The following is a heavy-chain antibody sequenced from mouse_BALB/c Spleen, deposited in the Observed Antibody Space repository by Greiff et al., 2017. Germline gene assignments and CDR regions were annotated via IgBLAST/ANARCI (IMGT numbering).Heavy chain of an antibody. Sequence: VQLQQSGTVLVRPGASVKMSCKASGYTFTSYCMHWVKQRPGQGLEWIGAIYPGNSDTSYNQKFKGKAKLTAVTSTSTAYMELSSLTNEDSAVYYYRIYSNYGGDAMDYWGQGTSVTVSS. D-gene: IGHD2-5*01. J-gene: IGHJ4*01. CDR1: GYTFTSYC. V-gene: IGHV1-5*01. CDR2: IYPGNSDT. CDR3: RIYSNYGGDAMDY.